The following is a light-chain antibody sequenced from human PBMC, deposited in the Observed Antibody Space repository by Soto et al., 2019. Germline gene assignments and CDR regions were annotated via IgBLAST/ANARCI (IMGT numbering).Light chain of an antibody. CDR1: QSVSSNY. CDR3: QKYGSSPPT. J-gene: IGKJ4*01. CDR2: GAS. Sequence: EIVLTQSPGTLSLSPGERATLSCRASQSVSSNYLAWYQQKPGQAPRLLISGASSRATGIPDRFSGSGSGTDFALTISRLEPEEFAGYYGQKYGSSPPTFGGGTTVEIK. V-gene: IGKV3-20*01.